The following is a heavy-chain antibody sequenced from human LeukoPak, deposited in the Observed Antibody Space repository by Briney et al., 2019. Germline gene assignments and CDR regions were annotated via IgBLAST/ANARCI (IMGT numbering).Heavy chain of an antibody. CDR3: ARRRLNDY. Sequence: SETLSLTCAVYGGSFSGYYWSWIRQPPGKGLEWIGEINHSGSTNYNPSLKSRVTISVDTSKNQFSLKLSSVTAADTAVYYCARRRLNDYWGQGTLVTVSS. CDR2: INHSGST. D-gene: IGHD4/OR15-4a*01. J-gene: IGHJ4*02. CDR1: GGSFSGYY. V-gene: IGHV4-34*01.